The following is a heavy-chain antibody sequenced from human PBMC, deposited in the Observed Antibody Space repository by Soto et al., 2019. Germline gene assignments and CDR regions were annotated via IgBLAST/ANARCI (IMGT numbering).Heavy chain of an antibody. CDR1: GGSFSGYY. Sequence: PSETLSLTCAVHGGSFSGYYWDWIRQPPGKGLEWIGEVNHGGSTNYNPSLKSRVTISVDTSKNQFSLKLSSVTAADTAVYYCARGLISGYYLYDAFDIWGQGTMVTVSS. D-gene: IGHD3-22*01. CDR2: VNHGGST. CDR3: ARGLISGYYLYDAFDI. V-gene: IGHV4-34*01. J-gene: IGHJ3*02.